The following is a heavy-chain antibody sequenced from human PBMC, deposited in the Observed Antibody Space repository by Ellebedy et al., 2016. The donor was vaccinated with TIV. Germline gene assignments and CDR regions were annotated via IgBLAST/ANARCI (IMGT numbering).Heavy chain of an antibody. CDR2: IWYEGSYK. CDR1: GFRFSSYG. V-gene: IGHV3-33*01. Sequence: GESLKISCAASGFRFSSYGIHWVRQAPGKGLEWVALIWYEGSYKYYVDSVKGRFTISRDDSKNTVYLQMNSLRAYDTAIYHCARGPLGGTPRAFDSWGQGTLVTVSS. J-gene: IGHJ4*02. CDR3: ARGPLGGTPRAFDS. D-gene: IGHD1-26*01.